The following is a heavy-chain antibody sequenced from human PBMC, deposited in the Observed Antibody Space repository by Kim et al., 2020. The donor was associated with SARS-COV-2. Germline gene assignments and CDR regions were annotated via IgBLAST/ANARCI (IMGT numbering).Heavy chain of an antibody. Sequence: DKYYSKSLKTRLTISKDTSKNQVVLTMTNMDPVDTAAYYCARGIVATIFDYWGQGTLVTVSS. J-gene: IGHJ4*02. CDR2: DK. D-gene: IGHD5-12*01. CDR3: ARGIVATIFDY. V-gene: IGHV2-70*01.